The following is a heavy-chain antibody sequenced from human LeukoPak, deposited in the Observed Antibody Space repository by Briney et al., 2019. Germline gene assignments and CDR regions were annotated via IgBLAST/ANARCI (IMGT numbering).Heavy chain of an antibody. V-gene: IGHV4-34*01. D-gene: IGHD3-22*01. CDR2: INHSGST. CDR3: ARDDSSGYYGPDY. J-gene: IGHJ4*02. Sequence: SETLSLTCAVYGGSFSGYYWSWIRQPPGKGLEWIGEINHSGSTNYNPSLKSRVTISVDTSKNQFSLKLSSVTAADTAVYYCARDDSSGYYGPDYWGQGTLVTVSS. CDR1: GGSFSGYY.